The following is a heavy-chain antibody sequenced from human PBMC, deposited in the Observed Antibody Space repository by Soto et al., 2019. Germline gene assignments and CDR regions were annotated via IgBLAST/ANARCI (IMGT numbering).Heavy chain of an antibody. J-gene: IGHJ4*02. Sequence: PSETLSLTCTVSGGSISSSSYYWGWIRQPPGKGLEWIGSIYYSGSTYYNPSLKSRVTISVDTSKNQFSLKLSSVTAADTAVYYCARVQHQPRYYDSTGWTSEHDYWGQGTLVTSPQ. CDR2: IYYSGST. V-gene: IGHV4-39*01. CDR3: ARVQHQPRYYDSTGWTSEHDY. CDR1: GGSISSSSYY. D-gene: IGHD3-22*01.